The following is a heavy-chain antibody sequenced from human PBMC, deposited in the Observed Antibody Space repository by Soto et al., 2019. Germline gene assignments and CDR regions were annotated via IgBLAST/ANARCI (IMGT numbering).Heavy chain of an antibody. V-gene: IGHV4-4*07. D-gene: IGHD1-7*01. Sequence: QVQQLESGPGLVKPWDTLSLTCTVSGSYVSDFSWCWMRQPAGKGLEWIGRITVNGITQYTPSFRRRVTMSMDTSRNQFSLNLQSATAADTALYYCARESGENWTYEAHWGQGTLVTVSS. J-gene: IGHJ1*01. CDR1: GSYVSDFS. CDR3: ARESGENWTYEAH. CDR2: ITVNGIT.